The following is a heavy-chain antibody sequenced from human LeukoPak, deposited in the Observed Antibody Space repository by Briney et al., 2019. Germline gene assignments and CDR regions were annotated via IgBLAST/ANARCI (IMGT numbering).Heavy chain of an antibody. CDR3: AREYYYDSSGPFDY. Sequence: PGGSLRLSCAASGFTFSSYSMNWVRQAPGKGLEWVAVIWYDGSNKYYADSVKGRFTISRDNSKNTLYLQMNSLRAEDTAVYYCAREYYYDSSGPFDYWGQGTLVTVSS. J-gene: IGHJ4*02. CDR1: GFTFSSYS. D-gene: IGHD3-22*01. V-gene: IGHV3-33*08. CDR2: IWYDGSNK.